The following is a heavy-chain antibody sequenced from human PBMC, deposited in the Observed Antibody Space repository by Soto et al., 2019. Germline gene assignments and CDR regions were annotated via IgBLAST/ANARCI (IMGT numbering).Heavy chain of an antibody. D-gene: IGHD6-13*01. J-gene: IGHJ4*02. CDR3: AKDHGSSESWFDY. CDR1: GVTFSSYA. V-gene: IGHV3-23*01. CDR2: VSGSGGST. Sequence: EVQLLESGGGLVQPGGSLRLSCVGSGVTFSSYAMSWVRQAPGKGLKWVSVVSGSGGSTHYADAVKCRFTISRDNSKNTLYLQMNSLRAEDTAVYYCAKDHGSSESWFDYCGQGTLVTVSS.